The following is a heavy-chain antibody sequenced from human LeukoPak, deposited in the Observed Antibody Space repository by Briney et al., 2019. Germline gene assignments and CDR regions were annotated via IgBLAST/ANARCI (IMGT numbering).Heavy chain of an antibody. CDR3: ARLCGGDCYSGLDY. J-gene: IGHJ4*02. D-gene: IGHD2-21*02. Sequence: GGSLRLSCAASGFTFISYEMNWVRQAPGRGLEYLSYISSGSSTISYADSVKGRFTISRDNAKNSLYLQMNSLRAEDTAVYYCARLCGGDCYSGLDYWGQGTLVTVSS. V-gene: IGHV3-48*03. CDR1: GFTFISYE. CDR2: ISSGSSTI.